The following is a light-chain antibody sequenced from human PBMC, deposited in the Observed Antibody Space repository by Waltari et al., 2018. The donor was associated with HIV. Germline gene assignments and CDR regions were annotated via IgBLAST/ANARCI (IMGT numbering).Light chain of an antibody. CDR1: SSDVGGYNY. J-gene: IGLJ3*02. V-gene: IGLV2-11*01. CDR2: DVS. CDR3: CSYAGTYTWV. Sequence: SSDVGGYNYVSWYQQHPGKAPKLMIYDVSNRPSGVPDRFSGSKSGNTASLTISGLQAEDEADYYCCSYAGTYTWVFGGGTKLTVL.